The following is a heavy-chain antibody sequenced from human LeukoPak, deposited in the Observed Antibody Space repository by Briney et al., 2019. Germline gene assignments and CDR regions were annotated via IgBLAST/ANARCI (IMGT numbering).Heavy chain of an antibody. V-gene: IGHV1-2*02. CDR3: AREISGYSDY. CDR2: INGNSGDK. Sequence: ASVKVSCKASGYTFTGYYMHWVRQAPGQGLEWMGWINGNSGDKKYAQKFQGRVTMTRDTSISTAYMELSRLRSDDTAMYYCAREISGYSDYWGQGTLVTVPS. J-gene: IGHJ4*02. D-gene: IGHD3-22*01. CDR1: GYTFTGYY.